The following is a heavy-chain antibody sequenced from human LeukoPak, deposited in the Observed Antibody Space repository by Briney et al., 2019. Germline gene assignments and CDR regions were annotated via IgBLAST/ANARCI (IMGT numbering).Heavy chain of an antibody. D-gene: IGHD1-26*01. CDR3: ASVKSGSHYFDY. Sequence: SETLSLTCTVSGGSISSSHYFWGWIRQPPGKGLEWIGSIFYSGSTYYNPSLKSRVTMSVDTSKNQFSLKLSSMTAADRAVYYCASVKSGSHYFDYWGQGTLVTVSS. V-gene: IGHV4-39*01. CDR1: GGSISSSHYF. CDR2: IFYSGST. J-gene: IGHJ4*02.